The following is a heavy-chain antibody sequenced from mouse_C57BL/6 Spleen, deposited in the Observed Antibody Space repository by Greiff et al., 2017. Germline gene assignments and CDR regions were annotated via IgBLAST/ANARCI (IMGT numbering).Heavy chain of an antibody. V-gene: IGHV1-64*01. Sequence: QVHVKQPGAELVKPGASVKLSCKASGYTFTSYWMHWVKQRPGQGLEWIGMIHPNSGSTNYNEKFKSKATLTVDKSSSTAYMQLSSLTSEDSAVYYCARSSYSNWGNYFDYWGQGTTLTVSS. CDR1: GYTFTSYW. D-gene: IGHD2-5*01. J-gene: IGHJ2*01. CDR2: IHPNSGST. CDR3: ARSSYSNWGNYFDY.